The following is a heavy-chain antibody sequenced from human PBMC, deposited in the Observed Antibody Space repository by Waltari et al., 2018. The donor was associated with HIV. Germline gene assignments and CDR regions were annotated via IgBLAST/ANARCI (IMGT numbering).Heavy chain of an antibody. Sequence: EVQLLESGGGLVQPGGSLRLSCAASGFTFSSYAMSWVRQAPGKGLEGVSVISGSGGSTYDADFVKGRFTISRDNSKNTLYLQMNSLRAEDTAVYYCAKEGIAGRPSVPDYWGQGTLVTVSS. D-gene: IGHD6-6*01. CDR2: ISGSGGST. V-gene: IGHV3-23*01. CDR1: GFTFSSYA. J-gene: IGHJ4*02. CDR3: AKEGIAGRPSVPDY.